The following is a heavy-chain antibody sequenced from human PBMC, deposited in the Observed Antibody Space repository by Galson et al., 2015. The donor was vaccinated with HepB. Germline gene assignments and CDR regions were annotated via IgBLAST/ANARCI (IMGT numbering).Heavy chain of an antibody. Sequence: SLRLSCAASGFTFSSYWMIWVRQAPEQGLGWVANIKQDGSEKYYVDSVKGRFTISRDNAKNSLYLQMNSLRAEDTAIYYCARHSSTSWSVDYWGQGTLVTVSS. J-gene: IGHJ4*02. CDR1: GFTFSSYW. CDR2: IKQDGSEK. CDR3: ARHSSTSWSVDY. D-gene: IGHD6-13*01. V-gene: IGHV3-7*01.